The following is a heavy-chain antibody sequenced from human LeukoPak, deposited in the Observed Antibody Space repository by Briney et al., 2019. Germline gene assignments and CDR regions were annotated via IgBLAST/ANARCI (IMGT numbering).Heavy chain of an antibody. J-gene: IGHJ4*02. CDR2: ISDSGSNI. V-gene: IGHV3-48*03. CDR1: GFTFSSYE. D-gene: IGHD3-22*01. Sequence: GGSLRLSCAASGFTFSSYEMNWVRQAPGKGLEWVSYISDSGSNIYFADSVKGRFTISRDNAKNSLYLQMNSLRADDTAVYYCARVYDSSGYYGSYWGQGTLVTVSS. CDR3: ARVYDSSGYYGSY.